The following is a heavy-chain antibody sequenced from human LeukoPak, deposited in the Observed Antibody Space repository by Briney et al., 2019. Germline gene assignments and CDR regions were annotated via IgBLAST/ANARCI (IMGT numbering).Heavy chain of an antibody. Sequence: PGGSLRLSCVASGFTFSSHWMHWVRQAPGEGLVWVSHIKSDGSFTNYADSVKGRFTISRDNAKNTLYLQMNSLRPEDTAVYYCARDRDSRGYSHFDYWGQGTLVTVSS. D-gene: IGHD3-22*01. V-gene: IGHV3-74*01. CDR3: ARDRDSRGYSHFDY. J-gene: IGHJ4*02. CDR1: GFTFSSHW. CDR2: IKSDGSFT.